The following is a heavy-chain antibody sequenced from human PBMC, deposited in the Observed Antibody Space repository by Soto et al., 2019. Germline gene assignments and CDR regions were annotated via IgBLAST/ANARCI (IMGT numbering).Heavy chain of an antibody. D-gene: IGHD3-22*01. CDR1: GFTFSSYA. CDR3: ASDSITMIVVVLDY. J-gene: IGHJ4*02. V-gene: IGHV3-23*01. CDR2: ISGSGGST. Sequence: GGSLRLSCATSGFTFSSYAMSWVRQAPGKGLEWVSAISGSGGSTYYADSVKGRFTISRDNSKNTLYLQMNSLRAEDTAVYYCASDSITMIVVVLDYWGQGTLVTVSS.